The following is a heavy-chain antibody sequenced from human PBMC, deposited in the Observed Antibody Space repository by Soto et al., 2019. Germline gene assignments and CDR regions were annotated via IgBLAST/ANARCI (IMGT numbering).Heavy chain of an antibody. V-gene: IGHV3-30*03. CDR3: ATQRRWIEMDY. D-gene: IGHD5-12*01. Sequence: QVQLVESGGGVVQPGRSLRLSCAASGFTFSSYGMHWVRQAPGKGLEWVAVISYDGSNKYYADSVKGRFTISRDNSKNTLYLQMNSLRAEDTAVYYCATQRRWIEMDYWGQGTLVTVSS. J-gene: IGHJ4*02. CDR1: GFTFSSYG. CDR2: ISYDGSNK.